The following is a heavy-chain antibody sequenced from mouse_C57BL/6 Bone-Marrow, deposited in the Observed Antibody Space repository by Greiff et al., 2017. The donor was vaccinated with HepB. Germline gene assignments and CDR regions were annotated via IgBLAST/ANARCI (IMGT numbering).Heavy chain of an antibody. D-gene: IGHD2-1*01. CDR2: VWSDGST. Sequence: QVQLKESGPGLVAPSQSLSITCTVSGFSLTSYGVHWVRQPPGKGLEWLVVVWSDGSTTYNSALKSRLSISKDNSKSQVFLKMNSLQTDDTAMYYCARHSGLLYWYFDVWGTGTTVTVSS. CDR3: ARHSGLLYWYFDV. CDR1: GFSLTSYG. J-gene: IGHJ1*03. V-gene: IGHV2-6-1*01.